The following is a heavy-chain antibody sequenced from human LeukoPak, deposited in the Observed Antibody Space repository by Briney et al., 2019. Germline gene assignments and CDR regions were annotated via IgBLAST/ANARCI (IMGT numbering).Heavy chain of an antibody. J-gene: IGHJ4*02. CDR3: VRERGGSGWTNYFDY. Sequence: ASVKVSCKASGYIFAVYGISWVRQAPGQGLEWMGWISGYNGNTEFPQNLQGRVTMTTDTSTSTAYMELRSLTSDDTAVYYCVRERGGSGWTNYFDYWGQGTLVTVSS. V-gene: IGHV1-18*01. CDR1: GYIFAVYG. D-gene: IGHD6-19*01. CDR2: ISGYNGNT.